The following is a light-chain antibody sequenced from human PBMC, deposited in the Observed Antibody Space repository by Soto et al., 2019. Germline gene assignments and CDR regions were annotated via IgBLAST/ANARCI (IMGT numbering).Light chain of an antibody. Sequence: QSALTQPASVSGSPGQSITISCSGTSSDIGSYNHVAWYQQFPGKSPKLMIYDVSNRPSGVSNRFSGSKSGNTASLTISGLQGEDEADYYCQSYDSSLSAYVFGTGTKVTVL. CDR1: SSDIGSYNH. V-gene: IGLV2-14*03. CDR3: QSYDSSLSAYV. CDR2: DVS. J-gene: IGLJ1*01.